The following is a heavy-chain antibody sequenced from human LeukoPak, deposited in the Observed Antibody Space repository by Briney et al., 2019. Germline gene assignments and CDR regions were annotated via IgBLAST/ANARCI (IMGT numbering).Heavy chain of an antibody. J-gene: IGHJ4*02. Sequence: GGSLRLSCAASGFTFSGYAMSWVRQARGEGVEWVSAISGSGGSTYYADSVKGRFTISRDNSKNTLYLQMNSLRAEDTAVYYCAKDRSAIFGVVRPDYWGQGTLVTVSS. CDR3: AKDRSAIFGVVRPDY. V-gene: IGHV3-23*01. D-gene: IGHD3-3*01. CDR2: ISGSGGST. CDR1: GFTFSGYA.